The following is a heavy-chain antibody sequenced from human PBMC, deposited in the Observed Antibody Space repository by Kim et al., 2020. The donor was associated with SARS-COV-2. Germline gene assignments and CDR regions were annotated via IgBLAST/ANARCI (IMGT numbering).Heavy chain of an antibody. J-gene: IGHJ4*02. V-gene: IGHV4-34*01. D-gene: IGHD1-26*01. Sequence: YNPSLKSRVTITVDTSKNQFSLKPSSVTAADTAVYYCAREVGATRGDFDYWGQGTLVTVSS. CDR3: AREVGATRGDFDY.